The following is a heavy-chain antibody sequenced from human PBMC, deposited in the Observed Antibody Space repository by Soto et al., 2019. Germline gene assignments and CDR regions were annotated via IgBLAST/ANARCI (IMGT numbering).Heavy chain of an antibody. CDR1: GGTFSSYA. CDR2: IIPIFGTA. J-gene: IGHJ6*02. Sequence: ASVKVSCKASGGTFSSYAISWVRQAPGQGLEWMGGIIPIFGTANYAQKFQGRVTITADKSTSTAYMELSSLRSEDTAVYYCARGPHAFDFWSGYPPALYYYYYGMDVWGQAPRVTVSS. CDR3: ARGPHAFDFWSGYPPALYYYYYGMDV. D-gene: IGHD3-3*01. V-gene: IGHV1-69*06.